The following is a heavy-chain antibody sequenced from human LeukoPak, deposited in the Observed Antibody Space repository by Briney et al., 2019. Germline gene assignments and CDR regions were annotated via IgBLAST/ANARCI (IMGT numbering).Heavy chain of an antibody. CDR3: AKGGVGATTRTLDY. CDR2: IKQDGTGK. CDR1: GFTFSSYW. V-gene: IGHV3-7*03. Sequence: TGGSLRLSCAASGFTFSSYWMNWVRQAPGKGLEWVANIKQDGTGKYYVDSVKGRFTISRDNSKNSLYLQMNSLRAEDTALYYCAKGGVGATTRTLDYWGQGALVTVSS. D-gene: IGHD1-26*01. J-gene: IGHJ4*02.